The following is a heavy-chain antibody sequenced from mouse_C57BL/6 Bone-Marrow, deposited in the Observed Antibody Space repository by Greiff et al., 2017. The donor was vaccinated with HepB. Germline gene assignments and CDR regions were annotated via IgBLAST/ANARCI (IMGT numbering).Heavy chain of an antibody. J-gene: IGHJ3*01. CDR2: IYPGDGDT. CDR1: GYEFSSSW. Sequence: VQLQQSGPELVKPGASVKISCKASGYEFSSSWMNWVKQRPGKGLEWIGRIYPGDGDTNYNGKFKGKATLTADKSSSTAYMQLSSLTSEDSAVYFCARTGVFGAFAYWGQGTLVTVSA. V-gene: IGHV1-82*01. D-gene: IGHD3-1*01. CDR3: ARTGVFGAFAY.